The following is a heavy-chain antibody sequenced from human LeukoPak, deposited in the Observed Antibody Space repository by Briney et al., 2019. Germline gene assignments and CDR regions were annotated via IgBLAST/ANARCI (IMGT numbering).Heavy chain of an antibody. V-gene: IGHV3-30*02. CDR1: GFTFSSYS. CDR3: AKDSGYYYDSSGYYTDY. Sequence: PGGSLRLSCAASGFTFSSYSMNWVRQAPGKGLEWVAFIRYDGSNKYYADPVKGRFTISRDNSKNTLYLQMNSLRAEDTAVYYCAKDSGYYYDSSGYYTDYWGQGTLVTVSS. J-gene: IGHJ4*02. D-gene: IGHD3-22*01. CDR2: IRYDGSNK.